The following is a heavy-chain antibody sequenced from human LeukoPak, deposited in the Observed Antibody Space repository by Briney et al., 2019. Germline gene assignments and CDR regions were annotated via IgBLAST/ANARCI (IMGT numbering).Heavy chain of an antibody. CDR1: GYTFTGYY. V-gene: IGHV1-2*02. CDR2: INPNSGDT. D-gene: IGHD6-19*01. Sequence: ASVKVSCKASGYTFTGYYMHWVRQAPGQGLEWMGWINPNSGDTNYAQKFQGRVTVTRGTSISTAYMELRWLSTDDTAVYYCARVGSSGWYVHPTLDYWGQGTLVTVSS. J-gene: IGHJ4*02. CDR3: ARVGSSGWYVHPTLDY.